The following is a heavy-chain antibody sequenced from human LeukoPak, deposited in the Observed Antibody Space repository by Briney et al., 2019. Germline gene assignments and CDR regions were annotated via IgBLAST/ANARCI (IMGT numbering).Heavy chain of an antibody. V-gene: IGHV1-2*02. CDR2: INPNSGGT. J-gene: IGHJ5*02. Sequence: ASVKVSCKASGYTFTAYYMHWVRQAPGQGLEWMGWINPNSGGTNYAQKFQGRVTMTRDTSISTAYMELSRLRSDDTAVYYCAGEGDTAMDVNWFDPWGQGTLVTVSS. D-gene: IGHD5-18*01. CDR3: AGEGDTAMDVNWFDP. CDR1: GYTFTAYY.